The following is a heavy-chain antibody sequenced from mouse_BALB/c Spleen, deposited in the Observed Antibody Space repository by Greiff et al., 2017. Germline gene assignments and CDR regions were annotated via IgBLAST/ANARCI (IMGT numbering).Heavy chain of an antibody. V-gene: IGHV1-4*01. CDR2: INPSSGYT. D-gene: IGHD1-1*02. J-gene: IGHJ4*01. CDR3: ARAGGTYAMDY. Sequence: VQLQESGAELARPGASVKMSCKASGYTFTSYTMHWVKQRPGQGLEWIGYINPSSGYTNYNQKFKDKATLTADKSSSTAYMQLSSLTSEDSAVYYCARAGGTYAMDYWGQGTSVTVSS. CDR1: GYTFTSYT.